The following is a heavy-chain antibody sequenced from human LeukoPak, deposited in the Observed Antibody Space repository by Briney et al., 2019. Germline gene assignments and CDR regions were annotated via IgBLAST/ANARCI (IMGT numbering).Heavy chain of an antibody. V-gene: IGHV4-59*01. J-gene: IGHJ6*02. CDR3: AAASLRYFDWLSNDYYYGMDV. CDR1: GGSISSYY. CDR2: IYYSGST. Sequence: SETLSLTCTVSGGSISSYYWSWIRQPPGKGLEWIGYIYYSGSTNYNPSLKSRVTISVDTSKNQFSLKLSSVTAADTAVYYCAAASLRYFDWLSNDYYYGMDVWGQGTTVTVSS. D-gene: IGHD3-9*01.